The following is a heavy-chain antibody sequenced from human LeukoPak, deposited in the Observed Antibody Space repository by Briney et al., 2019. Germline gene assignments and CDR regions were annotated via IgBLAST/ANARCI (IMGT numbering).Heavy chain of an antibody. V-gene: IGHV4-59*01. CDR1: GGSISGWY. J-gene: IGHJ4*02. CDR2: IYGSGNT. Sequence: PSETLSLTCTVSGGSISGWYWSWIRQPPGRGLEWIGYIYGSGNTNYNPSLKSRVTMSIDTSKNQFSLKLTSVTAADTATYYCARETSLAGFASGLGFNYWGQGILVTVSS. CDR3: ARETSLAGFASGLGFNY. D-gene: IGHD6-19*01.